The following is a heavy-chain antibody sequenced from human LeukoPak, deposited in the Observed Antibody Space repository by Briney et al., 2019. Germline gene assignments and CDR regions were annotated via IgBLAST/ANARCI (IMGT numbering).Heavy chain of an antibody. CDR3: ARDLHYVWGSYRHPSLDY. CDR2: INHSGST. D-gene: IGHD3-16*02. J-gene: IGHJ4*02. V-gene: IGHV4-34*01. CDR1: GGSFSGYY. Sequence: SETLSLTCAVYGGSFSGYYWSWIRQPPGRGLEWIGEINHSGSTNYNPSLKSRVTISVDTSKNQFSLKLSSVTAADTAVYYCARDLHYVWGSYRHPSLDYWGQGTLVTVSS.